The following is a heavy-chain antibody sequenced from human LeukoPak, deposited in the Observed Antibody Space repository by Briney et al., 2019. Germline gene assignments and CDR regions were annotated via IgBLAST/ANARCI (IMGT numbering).Heavy chain of an antibody. CDR1: GGSISSGGYY. V-gene: IGHV4-31*03. Sequence: SQTLSLTCTVSGGSISSGGYYWSWIRQHPGKGLEWVGYIYYSGSTYYNPSLKSRVTISVDTSKNQFSLKLSSVTAADTAVYYCARAYVVVTAILWFDPWGQGTLVTVSS. CDR2: IYYSGST. D-gene: IGHD2-21*02. CDR3: ARAYVVVTAILWFDP. J-gene: IGHJ5*02.